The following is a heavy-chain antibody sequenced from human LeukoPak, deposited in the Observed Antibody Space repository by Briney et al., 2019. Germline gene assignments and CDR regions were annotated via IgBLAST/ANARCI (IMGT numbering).Heavy chain of an antibody. CDR1: GYSFRNYW. J-gene: IGHJ4*02. V-gene: IGHV5-51*01. D-gene: IGHD2-2*02. CDR3: AIGGDSTTSCYRCFNY. CDR2: IYPDDSDT. Sequence: GESLKISCKGFGYSFRNYWLGWVRQMPGKGLEWMGIIYPDDSDTRYSPSFQGQVTISADKSISTAYLQWSSLKASDTAIYYCAIGGDSTTSCYRCFNYWGQGTLVTVSS.